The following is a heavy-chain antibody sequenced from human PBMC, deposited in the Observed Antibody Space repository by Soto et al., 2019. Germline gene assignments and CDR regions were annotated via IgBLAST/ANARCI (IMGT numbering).Heavy chain of an antibody. Sequence: SETLSLTCAVYGGSFSGHYWSWIRQPPGKGLEWIGEINHSGSTTYNTSLQSRVTTSIDTSKNQFSLKLRSVTAADTAVYYCARGNVAARLLEYWGQGTLVTVSS. J-gene: IGHJ4*02. V-gene: IGHV4-34*01. D-gene: IGHD6-6*01. CDR3: ARGNVAARLLEY. CDR2: INHSGST. CDR1: GGSFSGHY.